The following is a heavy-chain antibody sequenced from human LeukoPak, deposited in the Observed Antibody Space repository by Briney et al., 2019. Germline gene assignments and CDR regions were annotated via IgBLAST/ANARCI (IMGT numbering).Heavy chain of an antibody. CDR3: ARENYYDSSHGMDV. CDR2: INHSGST. CDR1: GGSFSGYY. V-gene: IGHV4-34*01. D-gene: IGHD3-22*01. J-gene: IGHJ6*02. Sequence: SETLSLTCAVYGGSFSGYYWSWIRQPPGKGLEWIGEINHSGSTNYNPSLKSRVTISVDTSKNQFSLKLTSVTAADTAVYYCARENYYDSSHGMDVWGQGTTVTVSS.